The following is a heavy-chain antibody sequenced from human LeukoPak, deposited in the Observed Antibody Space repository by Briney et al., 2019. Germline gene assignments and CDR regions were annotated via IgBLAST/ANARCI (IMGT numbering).Heavy chain of an antibody. D-gene: IGHD5-12*01. CDR3: ARMGGYSGYATH. CDR1: GGSISTYY. V-gene: IGHV4-59*08. J-gene: IGHJ4*02. Sequence: PLETLSLTCTVSGGSISTYYWSWIRQPPGKGLEWIGYIHYSGTTNYNPSPKNRVTISLDTSKNQFSLSLSSVTAADTAVYYCARMGGYSGYATHWGQGTLVTVSS. CDR2: IHYSGTT.